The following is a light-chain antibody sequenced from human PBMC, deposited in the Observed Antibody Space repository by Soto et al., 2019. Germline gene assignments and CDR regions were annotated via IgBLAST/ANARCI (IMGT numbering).Light chain of an antibody. Sequence: DIQMTQSPSSLSASVGDRVSITCRASQSISTHLSWYQQKPGKAPKLLIYAASSLQSWVPSRFTGSGSGTDFTLTISSLQPEDCATYYCQQSYTSWWTFGQGTKVDIK. J-gene: IGKJ1*01. CDR2: AAS. V-gene: IGKV1-39*01. CDR1: QSISTH. CDR3: QQSYTSWWT.